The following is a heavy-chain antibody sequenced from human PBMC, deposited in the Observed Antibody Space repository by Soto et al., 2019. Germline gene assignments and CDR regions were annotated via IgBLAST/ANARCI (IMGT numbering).Heavy chain of an antibody. CDR3: ARDTIFGVVIDGWFDP. D-gene: IGHD3-3*01. V-gene: IGHV3-48*02. J-gene: IGHJ5*02. CDR2: ISSSSSTI. Sequence: QPGGSLRLSCAASGFTFSSYSMNWVRQAPGKGLEWVSYISSSSSTIYYADSVKGRFTISRDNAKNSLYLQMNSLRDGDTAVYYCARDTIFGVVIDGWFDPWGQGTLVTVSS. CDR1: GFTFSSYS.